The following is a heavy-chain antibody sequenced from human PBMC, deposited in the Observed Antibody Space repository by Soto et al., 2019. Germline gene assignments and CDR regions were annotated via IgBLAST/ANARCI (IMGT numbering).Heavy chain of an antibody. V-gene: IGHV4-34*01. J-gene: IGHJ6*02. D-gene: IGHD3-10*01. CDR2: INHSGST. CDR3: ARGSLLWFGELLYYYYGMDV. Sequence: SSETLSLTCAVYGGSFSGYYWSWIRQPPGKGLEWIGEINHSGSTNYNPSLKSRVTISVDTSKNQFSLKLSSVTAADTAVYYCARGSLLWFGELLYYYYGMDVWGQGTTVT. CDR1: GGSFSGYY.